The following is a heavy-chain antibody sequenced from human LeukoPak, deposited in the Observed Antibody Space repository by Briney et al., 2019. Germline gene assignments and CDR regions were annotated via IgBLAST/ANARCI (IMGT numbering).Heavy chain of an antibody. CDR1: GFTFSSYA. Sequence: GGSLRLSCAASGFTFSSYAMTWVRQAPGKGLEWVSAISDSGSSTYYADSVKGRFTISRDNSKNTLYLQMNSLRAEDTAVYCCAKRDTRGYYYFDYWGQGTLVTVSS. CDR3: AKRDTRGYYYFDY. J-gene: IGHJ4*02. V-gene: IGHV3-23*01. CDR2: ISDSGSST. D-gene: IGHD3-22*01.